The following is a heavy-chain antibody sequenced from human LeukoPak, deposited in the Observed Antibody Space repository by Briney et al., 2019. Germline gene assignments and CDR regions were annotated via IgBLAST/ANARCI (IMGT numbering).Heavy chain of an antibody. CDR1: GYSFTTYW. Sequence: GESLKISCKGSGYSFTTYWIGWVRQMPGKGLEWMGFIYPGDSDTRYSPTFQGHVTISADKSVSTAYLQWSSLKASDTAMYYCARIRYCSGGSCSACDYWGQGTLVTLSS. V-gene: IGHV5-51*01. CDR2: IYPGDSDT. D-gene: IGHD2-15*01. CDR3: ARIRYCSGGSCSACDY. J-gene: IGHJ4*02.